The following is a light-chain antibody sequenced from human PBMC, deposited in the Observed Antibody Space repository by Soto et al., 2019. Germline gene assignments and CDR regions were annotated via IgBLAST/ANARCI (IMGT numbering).Light chain of an antibody. CDR1: QSVSSSY. CDR2: GAS. Sequence: EIVLTQSPGTLSLSPGERATLYCRASQSVSSSYLAWYQQKPGQAPRLLIEGASSRATGIPDRFSGSGSGKDFTPTISSPEPEDFAVDYCQPYGSSQTCGQATKVEI. V-gene: IGKV3-20*01. J-gene: IGKJ1*01. CDR3: QPYGSSQT.